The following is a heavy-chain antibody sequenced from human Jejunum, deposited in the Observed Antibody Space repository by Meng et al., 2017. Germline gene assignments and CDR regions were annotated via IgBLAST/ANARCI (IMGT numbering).Heavy chain of an antibody. J-gene: IGHJ4*02. Sequence: QVQLQESGPGLVKPSQTLSLTCTVSGGSLSSGGYYWNCVRQHAGRGLEWIGYIYYTGRTDYNPSLRSRVTISRDTSKSQFSLKVTSVTAADTAMYYCVARDGYNSPALGYWGQGNLVTVSS. CDR1: GGSLSSGGYY. CDR2: IYYTGRT. CDR3: VARDGYNSPALGY. V-gene: IGHV4-31*03. D-gene: IGHD5-24*01.